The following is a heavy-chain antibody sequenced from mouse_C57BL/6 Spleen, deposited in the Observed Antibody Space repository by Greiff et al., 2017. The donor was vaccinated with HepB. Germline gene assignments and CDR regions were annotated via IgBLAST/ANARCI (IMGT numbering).Heavy chain of an antibody. CDR2: ISDGGSYT. Sequence: EVQLMESGGGLVKPGGSLKLSCAASGFTFSSYAMSWVRQTPEKRLEWVATISDGGSYTYYPDNVKGRFTISRDNAKNNLYLQMSHLKSEDTAMYYCARGYYAFDYWGQGTTLTVSS. J-gene: IGHJ2*01. CDR3: ARGYYAFDY. V-gene: IGHV5-4*01. CDR1: GFTFSSYA. D-gene: IGHD1-1*01.